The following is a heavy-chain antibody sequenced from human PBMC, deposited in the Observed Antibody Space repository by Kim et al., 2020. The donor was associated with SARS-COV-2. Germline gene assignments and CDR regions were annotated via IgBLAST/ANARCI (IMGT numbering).Heavy chain of an antibody. Sequence: ASVKVSCRASGYTPGNHGVSWVRQAPGQGLEWMGWINPSDGKTKYAQRFQGRLTLTTDTATSTAYMELRSLRSDDTAIYYCVAQISFPDWFAPWGQGILVTVSS. CDR3: VAQISFPDWFAP. V-gene: IGHV1-18*04. CDR1: GYTPGNHG. D-gene: IGHD3-16*02. CDR2: INPSDGKT. J-gene: IGHJ5*02.